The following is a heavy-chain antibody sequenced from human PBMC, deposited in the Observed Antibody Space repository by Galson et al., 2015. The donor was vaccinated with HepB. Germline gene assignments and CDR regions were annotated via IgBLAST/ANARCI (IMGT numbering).Heavy chain of an antibody. CDR2: IIPIFGTA. J-gene: IGHJ6*03. CDR1: GGTFSSYA. D-gene: IGHD6-13*01. V-gene: IGHV1-69*13. Sequence: QSGAEVKQPGASLKVSCKASGGTFSSYAISWVRQAPGQGLEWMGGIIPIFGTANYAQKFQGRVTITADESTSTAYMELSSLRSEDTAVYYCARGRGSSPYYYYYYYMDVWGKGTTVTVSS. CDR3: ARGRGSSPYYYYYYYMDV.